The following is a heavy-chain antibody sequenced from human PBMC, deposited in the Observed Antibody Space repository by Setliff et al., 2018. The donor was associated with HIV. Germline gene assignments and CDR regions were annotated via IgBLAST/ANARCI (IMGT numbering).Heavy chain of an antibody. Sequence: SCTVSGGSISSHYWSWIRQPPGKGLEWIGSIYYSGSTNYNPSLKSRVTISVDTSKNQFSLKLSSVTAADTAVYYCAREGTYYYDSSGPFDPWGQGTLVTVS. J-gene: IGHJ5*02. CDR1: GGSISSHY. D-gene: IGHD3-22*01. CDR3: AREGTYYYDSSGPFDP. V-gene: IGHV4-59*11. CDR2: IYYSGST.